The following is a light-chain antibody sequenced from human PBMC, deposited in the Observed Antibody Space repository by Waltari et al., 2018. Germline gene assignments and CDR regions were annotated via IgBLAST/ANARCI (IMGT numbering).Light chain of an antibody. V-gene: IGKV4-1*01. J-gene: IGKJ1*01. CDR1: QIVLFSSNSKNY. CDR3: QQFYTTPPT. CDR2: WAS. Sequence: DIVMTQSPDSLAVSLGERATINCKSIQIVLFSSNSKNYLAWYQQKPGQPPKLLIYWASTRESGVPDRFSGSGSGTDFTLTISSLQAEDVAVYYCQQFYTTPPTFGQGTKVEIK.